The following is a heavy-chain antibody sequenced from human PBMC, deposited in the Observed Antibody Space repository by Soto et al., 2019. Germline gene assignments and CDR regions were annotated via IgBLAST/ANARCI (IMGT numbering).Heavy chain of an antibody. CDR1: GFPFSSYA. J-gene: IGHJ6*02. CDR3: AKKLKRSLSPRYGMDV. CDR2: ISGSGGST. V-gene: IGHV3-23*01. D-gene: IGHD6-6*01. Sequence: PGGSLRLSCAASGFPFSSYAMSWVRQAPGKGLEWVSAISGSGGSTYYADSVKGRFTISRDNSKNTLYLQMNSLRAEDTAVYYCAKKLKRSLSPRYGMDVWGQGTTVTVSS.